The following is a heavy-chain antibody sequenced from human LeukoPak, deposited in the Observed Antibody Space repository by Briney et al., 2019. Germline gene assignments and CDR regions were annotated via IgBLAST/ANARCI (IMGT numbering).Heavy chain of an antibody. J-gene: IGHJ4*02. CDR2: ISTSGSII. D-gene: IGHD6-19*01. Sequence: PGGSLRLSCAVSGFTFRSHEMNWVRQAPGKGLEWISYISTSGSIIYYADSVKGRFTISRDNARNSLFLQMGSLKVEDTAVYYCARASYNSDWYFGQWGQGTMVTVPS. CDR1: GFTFRSHE. V-gene: IGHV3-48*03. CDR3: ARASYNSDWYFGQ.